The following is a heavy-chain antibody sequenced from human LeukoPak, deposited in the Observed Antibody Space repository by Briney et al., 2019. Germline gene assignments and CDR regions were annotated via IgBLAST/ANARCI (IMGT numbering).Heavy chain of an antibody. V-gene: IGHV1-18*01. CDR2: IAVYNANT. J-gene: IGHJ4*02. Sequence: ASVKVSCKASGYTFSNYGISWVRQAPGQGLEWMGWIAVYNANTNYAQNLQDRVTMTTDTATSTAYMELRSLRSDDTAMYYCARDFAGPLDYWGQGTLVTVSS. CDR1: GYTFSNYG. D-gene: IGHD2-21*01. CDR3: ARDFAGPLDY.